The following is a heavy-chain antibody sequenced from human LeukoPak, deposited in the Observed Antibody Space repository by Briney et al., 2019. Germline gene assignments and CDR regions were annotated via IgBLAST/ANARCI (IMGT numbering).Heavy chain of an antibody. V-gene: IGHV4-34*01. CDR3: ARVFPIVVVVPSAFDI. J-gene: IGHJ3*02. CDR1: GGSFSGYY. CDR2: INHSGST. Sequence: SETLSLTCAVYGGSFSGYYWSWLRQPPGKGLEWIGEINHSGSTNYNPSLKSRVTISVDTSKNQFSLKLSSVTAADTAVYYCARVFPIVVVVPSAFDIWGQGTMVTVSS. D-gene: IGHD2-15*01.